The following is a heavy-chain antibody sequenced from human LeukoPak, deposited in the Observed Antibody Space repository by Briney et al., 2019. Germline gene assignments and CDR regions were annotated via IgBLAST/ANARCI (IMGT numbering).Heavy chain of an antibody. CDR2: IYSGGST. CDR3: TTHVIQRPEFDY. Sequence: PGGSLRLSCAASGFTVSSNYMSWVRQAPGKGLEWVSVIYSGGSTYYADSVKGRFTISRDNSKNTLYLQMNSLRAEDTAVYYCTTHVIQRPEFDYWGQGTLVTVSS. CDR1: GFTVSSNY. V-gene: IGHV3-53*01. D-gene: IGHD1-1*01. J-gene: IGHJ4*02.